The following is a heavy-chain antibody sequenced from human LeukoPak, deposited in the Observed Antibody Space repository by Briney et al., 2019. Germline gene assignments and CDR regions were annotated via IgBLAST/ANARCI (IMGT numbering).Heavy chain of an antibody. J-gene: IGHJ3*02. CDR3: ARDFEINWGDPRGRGALDI. V-gene: IGHV1-46*01. D-gene: IGHD7-27*01. CDR1: GYTFTSYY. CDR2: INPSGGST. Sequence: ASVKVSCKASGYTFTSYYMHWVRQAPGQGLEWMGIINPSGGSTSYAQKFQGRVTMTRDTSTSTVYMELSSLRSEDTAVYYCARDFEINWGDPRGRGALDIWGQGTMVTVSS.